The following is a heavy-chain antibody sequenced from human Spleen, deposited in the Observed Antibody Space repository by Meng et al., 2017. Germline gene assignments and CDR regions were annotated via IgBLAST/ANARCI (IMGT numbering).Heavy chain of an antibody. J-gene: IGHJ4*02. D-gene: IGHD2-8*01. CDR2: FVSNADT. V-gene: IGHV1-18*01. Sequence: QVQLLQSGAEVKNPGASVWISCKASGYTSASYGISWFRQAPGQGLEWMGWFVSNADTYPAQKFQGRVTMTRDTHTSTDFMELRSLRFDDTAVYYCARGTPCRCYSDYWGQGTLVTVSS. CDR1: GYTSASYG. CDR3: ARGTPCRCYSDY.